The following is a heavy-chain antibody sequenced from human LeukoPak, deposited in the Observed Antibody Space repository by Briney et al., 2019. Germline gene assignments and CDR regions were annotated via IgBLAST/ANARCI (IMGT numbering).Heavy chain of an antibody. V-gene: IGHV1-2*02. J-gene: IGHJ5*02. CDR1: GYTFTAYY. CDR2: INPNSGGT. Sequence: ASVKVSFKASGYTFTAYYMHWVRQAPGQGLEYMGWINPNSGGTNYAQKFQGRVTMTRDTSISTAYMELSRLRSDDTAVYYCARGNEGYCSGGSCYVGAWFDPWGQGTRVTVSS. D-gene: IGHD2-15*01. CDR3: ARGNEGYCSGGSCYVGAWFDP.